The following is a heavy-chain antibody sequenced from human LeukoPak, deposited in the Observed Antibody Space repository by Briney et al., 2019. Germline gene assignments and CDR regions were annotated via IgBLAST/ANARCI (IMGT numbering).Heavy chain of an antibody. D-gene: IGHD3-22*01. V-gene: IGHV4-59*01. CDR3: ARVTTRYYYDSSGYYPGRSGMDV. CDR2: IYYSGST. J-gene: IGHJ6*02. CDR1: GGSISSYY. Sequence: SETLSLTFPVSGGSISSYYWSWIRPPPGKGLEWIGYIYYSGSTNYNPSLKSRVTISVDTSKNQFSLKLSSVTAADTAVYYCARVTTRYYYDSSGYYPGRSGMDVWGQGTTVTVSS.